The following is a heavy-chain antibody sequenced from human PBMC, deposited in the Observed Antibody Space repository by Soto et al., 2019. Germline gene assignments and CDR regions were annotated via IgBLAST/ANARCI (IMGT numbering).Heavy chain of an antibody. V-gene: IGHV4-31*03. CDR3: AREGIIVAGTNLDY. J-gene: IGHJ4*02. CDR2: IYYSGST. CDR1: GDSISSGGYY. D-gene: IGHD6-19*01. Sequence: QVQLQESGPGLVKPSQTLSLTCTVSGDSISSGGYYWSWIRQHPGKGLEWLGYIYYSGSTYYNPSLKSRVTISVDTSKNQFSLKLSSVTAADTAVYYCAREGIIVAGTNLDYWGQGTLVTVSS.